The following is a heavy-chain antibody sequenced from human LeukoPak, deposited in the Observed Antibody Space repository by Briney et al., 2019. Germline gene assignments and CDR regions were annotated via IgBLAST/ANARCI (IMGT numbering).Heavy chain of an antibody. CDR1: GGSLSSSSDY. CDR2: TYYSGRT. Sequence: PSETLSLTCTVSGGSLSSSSDYWGWIRQPPGKGLEWIGSTYYSGRTYYKPSVRRRITISADTSKNLSSLKLSSVTAADTAVYYCARDGANGGNAFDIWGQGTRVTVSS. CDR3: ARDGANGGNAFDI. D-gene: IGHD4-23*01. J-gene: IGHJ3*02. V-gene: IGHV4-39*07.